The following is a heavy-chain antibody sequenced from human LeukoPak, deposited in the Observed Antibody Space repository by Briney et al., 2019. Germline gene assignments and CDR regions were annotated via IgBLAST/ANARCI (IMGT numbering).Heavy chain of an antibody. CDR2: INTSGST. D-gene: IGHD6-13*01. CDR1: GYSISSGYY. V-gene: IGHV4-38-2*02. J-gene: IGHJ4*02. CDR3: ARLWGSSWSRGLSSDY. Sequence: SETLSLTCTVSGYSISSGYYWGWIRQPAGKGLEWIGRINTSGSTNYNPSLKSRVTISVDTSKNQFSLKLSSVTAADTAVYYCARLWGSSWSRGLSSDYWGQGTLVTVSS.